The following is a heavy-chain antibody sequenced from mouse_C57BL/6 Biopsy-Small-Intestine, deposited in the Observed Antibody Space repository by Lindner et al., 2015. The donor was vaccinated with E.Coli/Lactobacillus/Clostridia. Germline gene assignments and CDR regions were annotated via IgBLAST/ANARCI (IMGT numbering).Heavy chain of an antibody. CDR2: INPNSGGI. J-gene: IGHJ1*01. CDR3: VRGCSSISRPFGMDV. Sequence: SVKVSCKASGYIFTDYYMYWVRQAPGQGLEWMGRINPNSGGINYEEKFGGRVTMTRDTSISTAYMELSRLRSDDTAVYYCVRGCSSISRPFGMDVWGQGTTVTVSS. CDR1: GYIFTDYY. D-gene: IGHD1-1*01. V-gene: IGHV1-72*04.